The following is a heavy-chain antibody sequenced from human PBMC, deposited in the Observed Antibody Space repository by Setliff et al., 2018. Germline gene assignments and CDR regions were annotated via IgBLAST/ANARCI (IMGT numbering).Heavy chain of an antibody. V-gene: IGHV1-69*05. D-gene: IGHD3-22*01. CDR3: VREGVDSRSSTDYRYYMDV. Sequence: GASVKVSCKASGGTFSSYGISWVRQAPGQGLEWMGGTIPMFDTTNYARKFQGRVTIITDESTSTAYMQLSSLGSEDTAVYYCVREGVDSRSSTDYRYYMDVWGKGTTVTVSS. J-gene: IGHJ6*03. CDR2: TIPMFDTT. CDR1: GGTFSSYG.